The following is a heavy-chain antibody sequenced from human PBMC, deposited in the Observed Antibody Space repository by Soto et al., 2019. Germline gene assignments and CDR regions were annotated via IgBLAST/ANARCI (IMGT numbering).Heavy chain of an antibody. CDR3: ARHVWGPADKHFDY. Sequence: LXLTFTFSGGSISSSSYYWGWIRQPPGKGLEWIGSIYYSGITYYNPSLKSRVTISVDTSKNQFYLKLSSLTAADTDVYYCARHVWGPADKHFDYWGQGTLVTVSS. CDR2: IYYSGIT. D-gene: IGHD3-16*01. CDR1: GGSISSSSYY. V-gene: IGHV4-39*01. J-gene: IGHJ4*02.